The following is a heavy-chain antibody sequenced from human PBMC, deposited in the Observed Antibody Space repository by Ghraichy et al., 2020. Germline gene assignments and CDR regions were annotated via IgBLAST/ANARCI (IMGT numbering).Heavy chain of an antibody. CDR1: GFTFSSYG. Sequence: GGSLRLSCAASGFTFSSYGMHWVRQAPGKGLEWVAVISYDGSNKYYADSVKGRFTISRDNSKNTLYLQMNSLRAEDTAVYYCAKESVWVELLFFFDYWGQGTLVTVSS. CDR3: AKESVWVELLFFFDY. D-gene: IGHD1-26*01. J-gene: IGHJ4*02. V-gene: IGHV3-30*18. CDR2: ISYDGSNK.